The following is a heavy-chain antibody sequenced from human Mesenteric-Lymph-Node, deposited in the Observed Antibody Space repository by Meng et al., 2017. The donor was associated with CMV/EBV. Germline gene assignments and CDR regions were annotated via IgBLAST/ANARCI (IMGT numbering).Heavy chain of an antibody. CDR3: VLFQGH. Sequence: GESLKISCVTSGFTFDDYGMSWVRQAPGKGLVWVSRINSDGSSTSYADSVKGRFTISRDNAKNTLYLQMNSLKTEDTAVYYCVLFQGHWGQGTLVTVSS. J-gene: IGHJ4*02. CDR2: INSDGSST. CDR1: GFTFDDYG. D-gene: IGHD2-15*01. V-gene: IGHV3-74*01.